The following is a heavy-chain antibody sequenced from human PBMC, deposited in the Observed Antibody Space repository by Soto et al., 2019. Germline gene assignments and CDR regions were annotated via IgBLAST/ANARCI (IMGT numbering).Heavy chain of an antibody. CDR2: INAGNGNT. V-gene: IGHV1-3*01. CDR1: GYTFTSYA. Sequence: ASVKVSCKASGYTFTSYAIHWVRQAPGQSLEWMGWINAGNGNTKYSQKFQGRVTISKDTSKNQVVLTMTNMDPVDTATYYCARTRVRPSYYGMDVWGQGTTVTVSS. D-gene: IGHD1-1*01. CDR3: ARTRVRPSYYGMDV. J-gene: IGHJ6*02.